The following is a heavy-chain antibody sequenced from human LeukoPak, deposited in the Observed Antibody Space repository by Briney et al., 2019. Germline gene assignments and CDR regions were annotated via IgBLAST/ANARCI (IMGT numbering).Heavy chain of an antibody. D-gene: IGHD2-2*01. V-gene: IGHV1-2*02. CDR2: INPNSGGT. CDR1: GYTFTGYY. CDR3: ARSVVVPAAPMYWFDP. Sequence: ASVKVSCKASGYTFTGYYMHWVRQAPGQGLEWMGWINPNSGGTNYAQKFQGRVTMTRDTSISTAYMELSRLRSDDTAVYYCARSVVVPAAPMYWFDPWGQGTLVTVSS. J-gene: IGHJ5*02.